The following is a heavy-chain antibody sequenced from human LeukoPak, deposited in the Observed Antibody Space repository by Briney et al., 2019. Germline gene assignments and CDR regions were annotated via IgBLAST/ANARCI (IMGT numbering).Heavy chain of an antibody. V-gene: IGHV1-2*02. CDR3: ARATRGYSYGYYYYYYMDV. J-gene: IGHJ6*03. CDR1: GYSFSNYA. CDR2: INPNSGGT. D-gene: IGHD5-18*01. Sequence: GASVKVSCKASGYSFSNYAMNWVRQAPGQGLEWMGWINPNSGGTNYAQKFQGRVTMTRDTSISTAYMELSRLRSDDTAVYYCARATRGYSYGYYYYYYMDVWGKGTTVTVSS.